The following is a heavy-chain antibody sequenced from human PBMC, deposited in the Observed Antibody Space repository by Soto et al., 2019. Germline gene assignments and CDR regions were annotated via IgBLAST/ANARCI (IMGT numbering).Heavy chain of an antibody. Sequence: QVQLQESGPGLVKPSQTLSLSCTVSGGSISSGDYYWNWIRQHPEKGLEWIGYISYSGTTYYNPSLKSRATISVDTSKNQFSLKVNSVTAADTAIYYCATRTGFNYGKFDYWGQGTLLTVSS. V-gene: IGHV4-31*03. CDR1: GGSISSGDYY. CDR2: ISYSGTT. J-gene: IGHJ4*02. CDR3: ATRTGFNYGKFDY. D-gene: IGHD5-18*01.